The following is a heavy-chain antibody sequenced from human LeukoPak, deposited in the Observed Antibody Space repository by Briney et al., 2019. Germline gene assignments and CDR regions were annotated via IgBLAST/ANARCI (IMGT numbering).Heavy chain of an antibody. Sequence: GASVKVSCKASGGTFSSYAISWVRQAPGQGLEWMGGIIPIFGTANYAQKFQGRVTITADESASTAYMELSSLRSEDTAVYYCARGEQWLDGRSFGYWGQGTLVTVSS. D-gene: IGHD6-19*01. CDR3: ARGEQWLDGRSFGY. CDR1: GGTFSSYA. J-gene: IGHJ4*02. CDR2: IIPIFGTA. V-gene: IGHV1-69*13.